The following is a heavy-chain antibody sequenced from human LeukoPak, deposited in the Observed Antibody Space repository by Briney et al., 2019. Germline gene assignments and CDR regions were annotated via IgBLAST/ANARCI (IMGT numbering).Heavy chain of an antibody. J-gene: IGHJ6*03. D-gene: IGHD6-19*01. CDR3: ARGIGEQWMTQGGDYYYYYYMDV. CDR2: IYIGGRT. V-gene: IGHV3-53*01. CDR1: GFTVSSNY. Sequence: PGGSLRLSCAASGFTVSSNYMTWVRQAPGKGLEGVSVIYIGGRTYYADSVKGRFTISRDNSKNTLHLQMDSLRAEDTAVYYRARGIGEQWMTQGGDYYYYYYMDVWGKGTTVTVSS.